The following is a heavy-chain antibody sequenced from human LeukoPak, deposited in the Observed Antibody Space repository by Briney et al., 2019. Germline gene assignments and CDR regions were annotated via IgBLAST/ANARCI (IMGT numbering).Heavy chain of an antibody. CDR1: GFTFSYY. V-gene: IGHV4-59*01. CDR2: IYYSGST. J-gene: IGHJ5*02. D-gene: IGHD1-26*01. Sequence: PGGSLRLSCAASGFTFSYYWSWIRQPPGKGLEWIGYIYYSGSTNYNPSLKSRVTISVDTSKNQFSLKLSSVTAADTAVYYCARAVGIVGATTRFDPWGQGTLVTVSS. CDR3: ARAVGIVGATTRFDP.